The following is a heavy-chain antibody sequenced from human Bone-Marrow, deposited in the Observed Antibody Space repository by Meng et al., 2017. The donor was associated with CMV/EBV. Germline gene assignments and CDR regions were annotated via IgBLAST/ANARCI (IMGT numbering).Heavy chain of an antibody. V-gene: IGHV3-30*02. Sequence: GESLKISCAASGFTFSSYGMHWVRQAPGKGLEWVAFIRYDGSNKYYADSVKGRFTISRDNSKNTLYLQMNSLRAEDTAVYYCARDYAFDIWGQGTMVTVSS. CDR2: IRYDGSNK. CDR1: GFTFSSYG. CDR3: ARDYAFDI. J-gene: IGHJ3*02.